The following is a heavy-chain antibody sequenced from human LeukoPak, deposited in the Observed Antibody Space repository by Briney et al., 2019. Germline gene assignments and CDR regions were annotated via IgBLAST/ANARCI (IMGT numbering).Heavy chain of an antibody. V-gene: IGHV3-21*01. Sequence: GGSLRLSCAASGFTFSGYSMNWVRQAPGKGLEWVSSISSSSSYIYYADSVKGRFTISRDNAKNSLYLQMNSLRAEDTAVYYCARGGEMATVPHLYYFDYWGQGTLVTVSS. D-gene: IGHD5-24*01. CDR3: ARGGEMATVPHLYYFDY. CDR2: ISSSSSYI. J-gene: IGHJ4*02. CDR1: GFTFSGYS.